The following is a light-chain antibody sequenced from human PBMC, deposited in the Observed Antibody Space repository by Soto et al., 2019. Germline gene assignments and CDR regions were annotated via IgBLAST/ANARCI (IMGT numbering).Light chain of an antibody. Sequence: EMVITQSPATLSVSPGERATLSCRASQSVSSDLAWYHQKPGQAPRLLIYGASTRATGIPARFSGSGSGTEFTLTINSLQSEDFAVYYCQQYNNWPRTFGQGTKVDIK. J-gene: IGKJ1*01. V-gene: IGKV3-15*01. CDR2: GAS. CDR3: QQYNNWPRT. CDR1: QSVSSD.